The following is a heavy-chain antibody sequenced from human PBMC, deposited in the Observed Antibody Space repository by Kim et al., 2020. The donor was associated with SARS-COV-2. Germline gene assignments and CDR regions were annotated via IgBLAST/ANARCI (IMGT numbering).Heavy chain of an antibody. J-gene: IGHJ3*02. Sequence: SPSFQGQVTISADKSISTAYLQWSSLKASDTAMYYCARLGVRWHDAFDIWGQGTMVTVSS. V-gene: IGHV5-51*01. CDR3: ARLGVRWHDAFDI. D-gene: IGHD4-17*01.